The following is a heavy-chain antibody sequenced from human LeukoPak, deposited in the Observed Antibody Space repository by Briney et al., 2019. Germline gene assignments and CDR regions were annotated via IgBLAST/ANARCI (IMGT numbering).Heavy chain of an antibody. Sequence: GGSLRLSCAASGFTFSSYWMIWVRQAPGKGLEGVANINHDGSSKHYVDSVRGRFTISRDNAKNSVDLEMNSLRAEDTAVYSCARAGFGYSYGYQEYYFDYSGQGTLVTVSS. J-gene: IGHJ4*02. V-gene: IGHV3-7*01. CDR2: INHDGSSK. CDR3: ARAGFGYSYGYQEYYFDY. CDR1: GFTFSSYW. D-gene: IGHD5-18*01.